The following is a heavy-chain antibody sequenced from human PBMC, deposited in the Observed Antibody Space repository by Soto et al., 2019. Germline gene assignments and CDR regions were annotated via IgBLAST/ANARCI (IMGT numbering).Heavy chain of an antibody. J-gene: IGHJ5*02. V-gene: IGHV3-30*03. CDR2: ISFDGTAK. CDR1: GFTFNRYG. D-gene: IGHD1-1*01. CDR3: ATGRSTRFDP. Sequence: QGLLVEYGGRVVQPGRSLRLSCVASGFTFNRYGMPWVRQAPGKGLEWVAEISFDGTAKYYAESVKGRFTVSRDNGNNTLHLEMNSLGAKDTAVYFCATGRSTRFDPWGQGTLVTVSS.